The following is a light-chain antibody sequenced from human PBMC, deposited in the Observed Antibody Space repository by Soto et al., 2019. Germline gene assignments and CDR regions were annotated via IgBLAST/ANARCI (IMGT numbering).Light chain of an antibody. CDR2: DAS. J-gene: IGKJ2*01. CDR1: QSISSW. V-gene: IGKV1-5*01. CDR3: QQYGDSPAYT. Sequence: DIQMTQSPSTLSASVGDRVTITCRASQSISSWLAWYQQKPGKAPKLLIYDASSLESGVPSRFSGRGSGTDFTLTITGLEPEDSAVYYCQQYGDSPAYTFGQGTKLEI.